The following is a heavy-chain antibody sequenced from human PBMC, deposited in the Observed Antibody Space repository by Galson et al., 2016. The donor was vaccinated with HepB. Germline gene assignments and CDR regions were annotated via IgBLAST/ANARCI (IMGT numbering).Heavy chain of an antibody. CDR2: ISSDSRCI. V-gene: IGHV3-21*01. Sequence: SLRLSCAASGFTFSTYGMHWVRQAPGKGLEWVSAISSDSRCIYYADSVKGRFTISRDNAKNSLFLHTHSLRAEDTAVYYCARSGWCGEFDYGGQGTLVTVSS. D-gene: IGHD3-10*01. CDR3: ARSGWCGEFDY. J-gene: IGHJ4*02. CDR1: GFTFSTYG.